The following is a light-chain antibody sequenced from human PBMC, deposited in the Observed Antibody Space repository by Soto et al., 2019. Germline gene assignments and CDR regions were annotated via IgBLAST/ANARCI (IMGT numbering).Light chain of an antibody. J-gene: IGKJ5*01. CDR3: QQYGSSPPIT. V-gene: IGKV3-20*01. CDR1: QSVTDSF. CDR2: GAS. Sequence: EIVLPQSPGTLSLSPGERATLSCRASQSVTDSFLAWYQQRPGQAPRLLIYGASSRATGIPDRFSGSGSGTDFTLTIRRLEPEDLAVYYCQQYGSSPPITVGQGTRLEIK.